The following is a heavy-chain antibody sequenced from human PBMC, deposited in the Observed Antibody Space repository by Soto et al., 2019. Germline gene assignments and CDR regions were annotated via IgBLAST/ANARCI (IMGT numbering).Heavy chain of an antibody. V-gene: IGHV3-33*01. J-gene: IGHJ6*03. CDR2: IWYDGSNK. CDR1: GFPFSSYG. Sequence: GGSLRLSCAASGFPFSSYGMHWVRQAPGKGLEWVAVIWYDGSNKYYADSVKGRFTISRDNSKNTLYLQMNSLRAEDTAVYYCARVIGTKSTGDYMDVWGKGTTVTVSS. CDR3: ARVIGTKSTGDYMDV. D-gene: IGHD1-1*01.